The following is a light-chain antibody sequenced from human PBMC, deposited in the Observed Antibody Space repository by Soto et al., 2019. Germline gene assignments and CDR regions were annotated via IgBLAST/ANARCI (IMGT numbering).Light chain of an antibody. CDR2: GAS. V-gene: IGKV3-15*01. CDR1: QSVSSN. CDR3: QQYNNWPWT. J-gene: IGKJ1*01. Sequence: EIVMTQSPATLSVSPGERATLSCRASQSVSSNLAWYQQKPGQAPRLLIYGASTRATGLPARFSGSGSGTEFSITISSLQSKDFAVYYCQQYNNWPWTFGQGTMVEIK.